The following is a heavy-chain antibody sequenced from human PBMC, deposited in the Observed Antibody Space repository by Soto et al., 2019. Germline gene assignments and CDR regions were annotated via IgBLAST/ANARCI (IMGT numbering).Heavy chain of an antibody. CDR3: AREVDGSSCLDV. CDR2: IGTAGDT. Sequence: PGGSLRLSCAASGFTFSSYDMHWVRQATGKGLEWVSAIGTAGDTYYPGSVKGRFTISRENAKNSLYLQMNSLRAGDTAVYYCAREVDGSSCLDVWGKGTTVTVSS. CDR1: GFTFSSYD. J-gene: IGHJ6*04. V-gene: IGHV3-13*01. D-gene: IGHD6-13*01.